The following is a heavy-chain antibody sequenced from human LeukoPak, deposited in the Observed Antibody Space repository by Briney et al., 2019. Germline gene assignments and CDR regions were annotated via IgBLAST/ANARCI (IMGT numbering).Heavy chain of an antibody. J-gene: IGHJ4*02. CDR1: GFTFSDHY. Sequence: GSLRLPRAASGFTFSDHYMDWVRPASGEGLGLVCRNRKKANSYTTTYAASVTGRFTISRDDSKNSLYLQMNSLKTEDTAVYYCARLLGSGSGYYFDYWGQGTLVTVSS. CDR2: NRKKANSYTT. D-gene: IGHD3-10*01. CDR3: ARLLGSGSGYYFDY. V-gene: IGHV3-72*01.